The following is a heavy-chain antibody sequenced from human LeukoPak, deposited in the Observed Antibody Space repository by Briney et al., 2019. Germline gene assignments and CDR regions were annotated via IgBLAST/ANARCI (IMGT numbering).Heavy chain of an antibody. CDR3: AKHPAFDI. Sequence: QPGGSLRLSCAASGFTFSSYWMHWVRQAPGKGPVWVSRINSDGTGTMYADSVKGRFTISRDNAKNTLYLQTNSLRAEDTAVYYCAKHPAFDIWGQGTMVTVSS. CDR1: GFTFSSYW. CDR2: INSDGTGT. V-gene: IGHV3-74*03. J-gene: IGHJ3*02.